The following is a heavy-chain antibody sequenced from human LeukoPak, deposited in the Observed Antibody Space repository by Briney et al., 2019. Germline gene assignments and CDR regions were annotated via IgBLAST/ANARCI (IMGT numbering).Heavy chain of an antibody. J-gene: IGHJ4*02. CDR2: IYYSGST. V-gene: IGHV4-59*01. Sequence: SETLSLTCTVSGGSISSYYWSWIRQPPGKGLEWIGYIYYSGSTNYNPSLKSRVTISVDTSKNQFSLKLSSVTAADTAVYYCARWAPAYYDILTSYYIGYFDYWGQGTLVTVSS. D-gene: IGHD3-9*01. CDR3: ARWAPAYYDILTSYYIGYFDY. CDR1: GGSISSYY.